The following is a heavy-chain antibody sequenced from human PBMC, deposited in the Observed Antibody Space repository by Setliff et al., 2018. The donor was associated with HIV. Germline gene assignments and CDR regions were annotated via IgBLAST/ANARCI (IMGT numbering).Heavy chain of an antibody. V-gene: IGHV4-30-4*08. CDR1: GGSISSDDYY. CDR2: ITYSGSA. D-gene: IGHD6-19*01. Sequence: SETLSLTCTVSGGSISSDDYYWNWIRQPPGKGLEWIGYITYSGSAYYNPSLKSRVTISIDTSKNQVSLKLNSMTAADTAVYFCVRGPQWLVQKGRVYYFDYWGQGALVTVSS. CDR3: VRGPQWLVQKGRVYYFDY. J-gene: IGHJ4*02.